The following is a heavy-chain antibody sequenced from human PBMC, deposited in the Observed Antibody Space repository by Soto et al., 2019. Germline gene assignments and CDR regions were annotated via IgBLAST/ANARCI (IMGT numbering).Heavy chain of an antibody. Sequence: GGSLRLSCSASGFTFSSYAMHWVRQAPGKGLEYVSAINSNGGSTYYADSVKGRFTISRDNSKNTLYLQMSSLRAEDTAVYYCAGRGYSYGYYSLAYWGQGTLVTVPQ. J-gene: IGHJ4*02. V-gene: IGHV3-64D*06. CDR3: AGRGYSYGYYSLAY. CDR2: INSNGGST. D-gene: IGHD5-18*01. CDR1: GFTFSSYA.